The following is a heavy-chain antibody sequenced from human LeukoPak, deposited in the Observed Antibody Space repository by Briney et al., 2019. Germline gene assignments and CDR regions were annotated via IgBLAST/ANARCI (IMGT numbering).Heavy chain of an antibody. CDR2: ISCSGGST. CDR3: AKVRVTMIVVVYFDY. Sequence: GGSLRLSCAASGFAFSSYAMTWVRPAPGKGLEWVSAISCSGGSTYYADSVKGRFTISKDNSKNTLYLQMNSLRAEDTAVYYCAKVRVTMIVVVYFDYWGQGTLVTVSS. D-gene: IGHD3-22*01. J-gene: IGHJ4*02. CDR1: GFAFSSYA. V-gene: IGHV3-23*01.